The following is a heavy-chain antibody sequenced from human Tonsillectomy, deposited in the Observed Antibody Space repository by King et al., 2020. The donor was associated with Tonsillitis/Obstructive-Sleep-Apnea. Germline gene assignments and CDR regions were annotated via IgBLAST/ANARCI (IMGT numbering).Heavy chain of an antibody. CDR1: GGSISSYY. V-gene: IGHV4-59*01. CDR3: ARAEESGSYYDYYYMDV. Sequence: QLQESGPGLVKPSETLSLTCTVSGGSISSYYWSWIRQPPGKGLEWIGYIYYSGSTNYNPSLKSRVTISVDTSKNQFSLKLSSVTAADTAVYYCARAEESGSYYDYYYMDVWGKGTTVTVSS. CDR2: IYYSGST. J-gene: IGHJ6*03. D-gene: IGHD1-26*01.